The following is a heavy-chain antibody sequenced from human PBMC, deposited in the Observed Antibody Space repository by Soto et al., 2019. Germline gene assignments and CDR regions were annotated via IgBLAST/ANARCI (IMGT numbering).Heavy chain of an antibody. CDR3: ARDGVPIAGRSGYFDY. V-gene: IGHV1-46*02. Sequence: AAVKVSCKASGYNFNNYYIHWVRQTPGQGPEWIGVINPSRGLTTYSQRFQGRVSMTRDTSTTTVYMELSSLRSEDTAIYYCARDGVPIAGRSGYFDYWGPGTEVTVSS. CDR2: INPSRGLT. J-gene: IGHJ4*02. D-gene: IGHD6-19*01. CDR1: GYNFNNYY.